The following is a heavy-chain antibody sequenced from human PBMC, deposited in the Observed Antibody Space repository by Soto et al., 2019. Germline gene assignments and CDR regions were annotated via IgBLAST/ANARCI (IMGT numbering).Heavy chain of an antibody. CDR1: GYTFTSYG. CDR2: FDPEDGET. Sequence: ASVKVSCKASGYTFTSYGISWVRQAPGQGLEWMGGFDPEDGETIYAQKFQGRVTMTRDTSTSTVYMELSSLRSEDTAVYYCARGFYDFGVPWGQGTLVTVSS. CDR3: ARGFYDFGVP. V-gene: IGHV1-18*01. D-gene: IGHD3-3*01. J-gene: IGHJ5*02.